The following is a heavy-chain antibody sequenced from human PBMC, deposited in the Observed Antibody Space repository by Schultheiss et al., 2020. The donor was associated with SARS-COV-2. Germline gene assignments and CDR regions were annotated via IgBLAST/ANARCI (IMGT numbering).Heavy chain of an antibody. CDR3: ARVHYYVGDWFDP. Sequence: SETLSLTCTVSGGSISSGSYYWSWIRQPAGKGLEWIGRIYTSGSTNYNPSLKSRVTMSVDTSKNQFSLKLSSVTAADTAVYYCARVHYYVGDWFDPWSQGTLVTVSS. V-gene: IGHV4-61*02. CDR2: IYTSGST. J-gene: IGHJ5*02. D-gene: IGHD3-22*01. CDR1: GGSISSGSYY.